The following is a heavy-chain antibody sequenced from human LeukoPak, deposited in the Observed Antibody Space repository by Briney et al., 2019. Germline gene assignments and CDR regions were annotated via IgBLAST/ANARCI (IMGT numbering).Heavy chain of an antibody. D-gene: IGHD6-19*01. J-gene: IGHJ4*02. Sequence: GGSLRLSCAASGFTFSSYEMNWVRQAPGKGLEWVSYVSSSGTTMYYADSVKGRFTISRDNAKNSLYLQMNSLRDEDTAVYYCARDLLYRSGWYGADYWGQGTLVTVSP. CDR1: GFTFSSYE. CDR3: ARDLLYRSGWYGADY. CDR2: VSSSGTTM. V-gene: IGHV3-48*03.